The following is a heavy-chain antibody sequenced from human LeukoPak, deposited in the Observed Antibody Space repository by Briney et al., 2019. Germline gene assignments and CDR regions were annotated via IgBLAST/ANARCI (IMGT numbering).Heavy chain of an antibody. D-gene: IGHD3-10*02. CDR2: ISSSGSTI. CDR1: GFTFSSYV. V-gene: IGHV3-48*03. CDR3: AELGITMIGGV. Sequence: GGSLRLSCAASGFTFSSYVMHWVRQAPGKGLEWVSYISSSGSTIYYADSVKGRFTISRNNAKNSLYLQMNSLRAEDTAVYYCAELGITMIGGVWGKGTTVTISS. J-gene: IGHJ6*04.